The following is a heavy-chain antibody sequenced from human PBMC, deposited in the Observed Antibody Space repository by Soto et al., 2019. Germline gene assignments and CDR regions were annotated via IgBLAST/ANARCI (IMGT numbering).Heavy chain of an antibody. CDR1: GGTLSDHG. Sequence: QVQLEQSGAEVKKPGSSVKVSCKASGGTLSDHGVAWLRQAPGQGLEWVGGTIPVFNTAKYAHKFQGRVTVTADKFTNIAYMELSSLRSEDTAFYFCARGVYGSGNYYTGPSAFDIWGQGTMVIVSS. CDR2: TIPVFNTA. V-gene: IGHV1-69*06. J-gene: IGHJ3*02. D-gene: IGHD3-10*01. CDR3: ARGVYGSGNYYTGPSAFDI.